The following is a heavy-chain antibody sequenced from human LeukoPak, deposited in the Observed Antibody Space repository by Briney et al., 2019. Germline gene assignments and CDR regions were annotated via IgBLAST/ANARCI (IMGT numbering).Heavy chain of an antibody. CDR1: GYTFNNDY. V-gene: IGHV1-46*02. CDR3: ARDTWMTVTGWFDP. Sequence: GASVKVSCKASGYTFNNDYLHWMRQAPGQGLEWMGIINPSGGSTSYAQKIQGRFTLTRDTSTSTVYMELSSLRSEDTAMYYCARDTWMTVTGWFDPWGQGTLVTVSS. J-gene: IGHJ5*02. D-gene: IGHD4-17*01. CDR2: INPSGGST.